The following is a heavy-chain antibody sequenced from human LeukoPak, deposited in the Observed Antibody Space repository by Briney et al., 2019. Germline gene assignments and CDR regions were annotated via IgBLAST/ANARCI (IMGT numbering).Heavy chain of an antibody. V-gene: IGHV4-39*07. CDR2: IYYSGST. Sequence: SETLSLTCTVSGGSISSSSYYWGWIRQPPGKGLEWIGSIYYSGSTYYNPSLKSRVTISVDTSKNQFSLKLSSVTAADTAVYYCARAPPSIAAQSWFDPWGQETLVTVSS. CDR3: ARAPPSIAAQSWFDP. J-gene: IGHJ5*02. D-gene: IGHD6-6*01. CDR1: GGSISSSSYY.